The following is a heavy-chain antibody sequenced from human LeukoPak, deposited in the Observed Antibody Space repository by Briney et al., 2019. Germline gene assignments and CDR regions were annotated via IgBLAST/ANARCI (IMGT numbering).Heavy chain of an antibody. CDR3: AKDIGGYDDYGGIYYYGMDV. V-gene: IGHV3-9*01. Sequence: PGRSLRLSCAASGFTFDDYAMHWVRQAPGKGLEWVSGISWNSGSIGYADSVKGRFTISRDNAKNSLYLQMNSLRAEDTALYYCAKDIGGYDDYGGIYYYGMDVWGQGTTVTVSS. J-gene: IGHJ6*02. CDR1: GFTFDDYA. CDR2: ISWNSGSI. D-gene: IGHD4-17*01.